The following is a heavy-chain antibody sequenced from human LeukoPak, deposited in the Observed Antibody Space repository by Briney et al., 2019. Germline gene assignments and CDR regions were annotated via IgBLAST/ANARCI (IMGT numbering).Heavy chain of an antibody. CDR3: ARHLTARNVDLDY. V-gene: IGHV1-69*13. D-gene: IGHD3-9*01. CDR2: IIPIFGTA. J-gene: IGHJ4*02. CDR1: GGTFSSYA. Sequence: SVKVSCKASGGTFSSYAISWVRQAPGQGLEWMGGIIPIFGTANYAQKFQGRVTITADESTSTAYMELSSLRSEDTAVYYCARHLTARNVDLDYWGQGTLVTVSS.